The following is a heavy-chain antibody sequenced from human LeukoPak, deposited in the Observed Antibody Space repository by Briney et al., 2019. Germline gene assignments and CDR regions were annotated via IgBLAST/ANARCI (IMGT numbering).Heavy chain of an antibody. CDR1: GFSFSNYA. Sequence: GGSLRLSCAASGFSFSNYAMTWVRQAPGKGLEWVSAISGSGVNTFSADSVKGRFTISRDNSKNTLFLQMNSLRAEDTAVYYCAAPYRGWLRVGGFDIWGQGTMVTVSS. J-gene: IGHJ3*02. CDR2: ISGSGVNT. V-gene: IGHV3-23*01. D-gene: IGHD5-12*01. CDR3: AAPYRGWLRVGGFDI.